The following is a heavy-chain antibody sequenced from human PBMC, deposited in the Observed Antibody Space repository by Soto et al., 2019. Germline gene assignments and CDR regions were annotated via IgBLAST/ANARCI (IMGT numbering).Heavy chain of an antibody. Sequence: QVQVVQSGAEVKKPGSSVKVSCKTSGGTFSTAAISWVRQAPGQGLEWMGGIMPIFRTADYAQKFQGRVTITADESASTAYLELSSLRSEDTAVYYCARDEDRAQLGGNDYDIMDVWGQGTTVTVTS. CDR3: ARDEDRAQLGGNDYDIMDV. J-gene: IGHJ6*02. CDR2: IMPIFRTA. D-gene: IGHD3-16*01. V-gene: IGHV1-69*12. CDR1: GGTFSTAA.